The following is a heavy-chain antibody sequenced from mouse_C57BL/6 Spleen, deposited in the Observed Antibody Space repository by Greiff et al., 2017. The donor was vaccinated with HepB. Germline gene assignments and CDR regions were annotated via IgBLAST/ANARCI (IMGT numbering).Heavy chain of an antibody. Sequence: EVQGVESGGGLVKPGGSLKLSCAASGFTFSSYTMSWVRQTPEKRLEWVATISGGGGNTYYPDSVKGRFTISRDNAKNTLYLQMSSLRSEDTALYYCARRGNYVNMDYWGQGTSVTVSS. J-gene: IGHJ4*01. CDR3: ARRGNYVNMDY. D-gene: IGHD2-1*01. CDR1: GFTFSSYT. V-gene: IGHV5-9*01. CDR2: ISGGGGNT.